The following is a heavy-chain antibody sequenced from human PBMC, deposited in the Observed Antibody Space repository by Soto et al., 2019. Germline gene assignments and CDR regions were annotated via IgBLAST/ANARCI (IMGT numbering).Heavy chain of an antibody. Sequence: PSETLSLTCTVSGGSISSYYWSWIRQPPGKGLEWIGYIYYSGSTNYNPSLKSRVTISVDTSKNQFSLKLSSVTAADTAVYYCARAVLRYFDWLNPLYYFDYWGQGTLVTVSS. J-gene: IGHJ4*02. D-gene: IGHD3-9*01. CDR2: IYYSGST. CDR1: GGSISSYY. V-gene: IGHV4-59*01. CDR3: ARAVLRYFDWLNPLYYFDY.